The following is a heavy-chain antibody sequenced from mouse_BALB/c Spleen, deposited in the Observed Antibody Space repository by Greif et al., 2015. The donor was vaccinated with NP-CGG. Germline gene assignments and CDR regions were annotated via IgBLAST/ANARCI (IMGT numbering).Heavy chain of an antibody. V-gene: IGHV5-4*02. CDR1: GFTFSDYY. Sequence: EVQVVESGGGLVKPGGSLKLSCAASGFTFSDYYMYWVRQTPEKRLEWVATISDGGSYTYYPDSVKGRFTISRDNAKNNLYLQMSSLKSEDTAMYYCASHRYDTYWGQGTLVTVSA. CDR2: ISDGGSYT. J-gene: IGHJ3*01. CDR3: ASHRYDTY. D-gene: IGHD2-14*01.